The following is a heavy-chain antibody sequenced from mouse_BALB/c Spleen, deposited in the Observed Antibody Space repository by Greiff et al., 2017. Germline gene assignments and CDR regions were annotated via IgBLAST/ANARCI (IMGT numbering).Heavy chain of an antibody. CDR1: GFTFSDYY. Sequence: EVKLVESGGGLVKPGGSLKLSCAASGFTFSDYYMYWVRQTPEKRLEWVATISDGGSYTYYPDSVKGRFTISRDNAKNNLYLQMSSLKSEDTAMYYCARDRGTTAYYAMDYWGQGTSVTVSS. D-gene: IGHD1-2*01. CDR2: ISDGGSYT. V-gene: IGHV5-4*02. CDR3: ARDRGTTAYYAMDY. J-gene: IGHJ4*01.